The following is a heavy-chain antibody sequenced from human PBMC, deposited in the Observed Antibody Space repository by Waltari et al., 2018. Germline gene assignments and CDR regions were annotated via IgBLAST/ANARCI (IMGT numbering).Heavy chain of an antibody. CDR3: VTGPRDKWVGRYSGEFFHH. CDR2: NNLAEIT. V-gene: IGHV4-34*02. J-gene: IGHJ1*01. D-gene: IGHD6-19*01. CDR1: GVSLSDYY. Sequence: QVQLQQWGAGLLRPSETLSLTCAVYGVSLSDYYWTWIRQPLGKGLEWIGGNNLAEITFNNPSLEGRVSIVWDKSKNQFSLHLLSVTAADTALYYCVTGPRDKWVGRYSGEFFHHWGPGTLVTVSS.